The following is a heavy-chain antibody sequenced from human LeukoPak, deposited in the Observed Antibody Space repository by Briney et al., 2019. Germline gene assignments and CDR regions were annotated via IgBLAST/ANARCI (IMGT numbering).Heavy chain of an antibody. J-gene: IGHJ5*02. CDR2: INPNSGGT. CDR1: GYTFTGYY. D-gene: IGHD4-17*01. Sequence: ASVKVSCKASGYTFTGYYMHWVRQAPGQGLEWMGWINPNSGGTNYAQKFQGRVTMTRDTSISTAYMELSRLRSDDTAVYYCARVSTVTNNWFDPWGQGTLVTVSS. V-gene: IGHV1-2*02. CDR3: ARVSTVTNNWFDP.